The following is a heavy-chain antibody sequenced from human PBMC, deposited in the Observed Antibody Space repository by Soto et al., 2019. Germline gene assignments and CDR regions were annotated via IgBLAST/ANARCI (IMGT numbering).Heavy chain of an antibody. CDR2: IYYTGST. CDR1: GGSDSSGGYY. CDR3: ARDLRCGDYYGMDV. V-gene: IGHV4-31*03. J-gene: IGHJ6*02. D-gene: IGHD3-10*01. Sequence: QVQLQESGPGLVKPSQTLSLTCTVSGGSDSSGGYYWSWIRQRPGKGLEWIGYIYYTGSTYYNPSLKGRVTMSLDTSKTQFALKLRSVTAAATAVSYCARDLRCGDYYGMDVWGQGTTVTVSS.